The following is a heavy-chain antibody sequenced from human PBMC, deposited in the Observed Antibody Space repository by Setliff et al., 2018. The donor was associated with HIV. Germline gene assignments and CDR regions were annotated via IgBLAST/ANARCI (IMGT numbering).Heavy chain of an antibody. CDR1: GGSISSGDYY. Sequence: SETLSLTCTVSGGSISSGDYYWSWIRQPPGKGLEWIGNIYDSESTYYNPSLKSRVTISVDTPKNHFSLKLNSVTAADTAVYYCARVSSTYWYSIFRNYYYHMDVWGKGTTVTVSS. CDR2: IYDSEST. J-gene: IGHJ6*03. V-gene: IGHV4-30-4*08. D-gene: IGHD2-8*02. CDR3: ARVSSTYWYSIFRNYYYHMDV.